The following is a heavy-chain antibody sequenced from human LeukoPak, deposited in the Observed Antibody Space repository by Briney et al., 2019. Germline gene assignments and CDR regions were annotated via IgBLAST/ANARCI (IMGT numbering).Heavy chain of an antibody. J-gene: IGHJ4*02. V-gene: IGHV1-18*01. D-gene: IGHD2-2*01. CDR3: ARVIRFLYCSSTSCPYYFDY. Sequence: ASVKVSCKASGYTFTSYGINWVRPAPGQGLEWMGWISAYNGNTNYAQKLQGRVTMTTDTSTSTAYMELRSLRSDDTAVYYCARVIRFLYCSSTSCPYYFDYWGQGTLVTVSS. CDR1: GYTFTSYG. CDR2: ISAYNGNT.